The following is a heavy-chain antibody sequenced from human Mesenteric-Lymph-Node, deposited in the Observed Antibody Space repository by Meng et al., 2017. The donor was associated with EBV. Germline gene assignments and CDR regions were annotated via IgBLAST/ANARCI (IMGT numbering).Heavy chain of an antibody. CDR3: ARDSSGYSDY. CDR2: MNPNSGNT. Sequence: VQSEAEVQKPGSSVKASCKASGFTLTSYEINWVRQATGQGLEWMGWMNPNSGNTGYAQKFQGRVTMTRNTSISTAYMELSSLRSEDTAVYYCARDSSGYSDYWGLGTLVTVSS. V-gene: IGHV1-8*01. J-gene: IGHJ4*02. D-gene: IGHD3-22*01. CDR1: GFTLTSYE.